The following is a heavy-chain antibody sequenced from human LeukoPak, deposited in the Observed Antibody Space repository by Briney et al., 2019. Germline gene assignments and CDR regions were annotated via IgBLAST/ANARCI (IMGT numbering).Heavy chain of an antibody. V-gene: IGHV1-8*01. Sequence: GASVRDSCKASGYTFTSYDINWVRQATGQGLKWMGWMNPNSGNTGYAQKFQGRVTMTRNTSISTAYMELSSLRSEDTAVYYCARDRRGKTAGILNWFDPWGQGTLVTVSS. CDR1: GYTFTSYD. CDR2: MNPNSGNT. J-gene: IGHJ5*02. CDR3: ARDRRGKTAGILNWFDP. D-gene: IGHD6-13*01.